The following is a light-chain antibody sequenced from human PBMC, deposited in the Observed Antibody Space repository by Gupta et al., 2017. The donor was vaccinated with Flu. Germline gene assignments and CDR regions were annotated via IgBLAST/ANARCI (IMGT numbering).Light chain of an antibody. CDR1: TSNIGNNY. Sequence: QSLFTQPPSVSAAPAQKVTISCSGSTSNIGNNYVSWYQQVPGKPPKLLIYEDNKRPSGIPDRFSGSKSGTSATLGITGLQTGDEADYYCGAWGSSLTWGFGGGTKLTVL. J-gene: IGLJ3*02. CDR3: GAWGSSLTWG. CDR2: EDN. V-gene: IGLV1-51*02.